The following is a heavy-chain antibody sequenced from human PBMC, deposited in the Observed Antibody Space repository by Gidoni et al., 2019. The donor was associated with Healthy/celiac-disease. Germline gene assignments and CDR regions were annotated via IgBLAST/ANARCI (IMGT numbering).Heavy chain of an antibody. CDR3: ARGFCSGGSCRYYYYYMDV. CDR2: INPNSGGT. Sequence: QVQLVQSGAEVKKPGASVKVSCKASGYTFTGYYMHWVRQAPGQGLEWMGRINPNSGGTNYAQKFQGRVTMTRDTSISTAYMELSRLRSDDTAVYYCARGFCSGGSCRYYYYYMDVWGKGTTVTVSS. J-gene: IGHJ6*03. D-gene: IGHD2-15*01. CDR1: GYTFTGYY. V-gene: IGHV1-2*06.